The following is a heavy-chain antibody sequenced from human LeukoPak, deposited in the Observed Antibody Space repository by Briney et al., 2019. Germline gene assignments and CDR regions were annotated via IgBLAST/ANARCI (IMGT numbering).Heavy chain of an antibody. CDR3: ARMCKSGQYFDCLYPSDA. CDR2: TYYRSKWYN. J-gene: IGHJ5*02. CDR1: GDSISSNSAS. V-gene: IGHV6-1*01. D-gene: IGHD3-9*01. Sequence: SQTLSLTCAISGDSISSNSASWNWVRQSPARGLEWLGWTYYRSKWYNDYAVSVRGLIPINPDTSTNHFSLHLNSVTPEDTAIYYCARMCKSGQYFDCLYPSDAWGQGTLVTVSS.